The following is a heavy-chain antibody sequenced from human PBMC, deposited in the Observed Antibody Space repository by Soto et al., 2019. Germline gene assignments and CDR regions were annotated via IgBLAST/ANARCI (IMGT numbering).Heavy chain of an antibody. Sequence: QVQLVQSGAEVKKPGSSVKVSCKASGGTFSSYAISWVRQAPGQGLEWMGGIIPIFGTANYAQKFQGRVKITADESTSTAYMELSSLRFEDTAVYYCARQVEMATITSSFDYWGQGTLVTVSS. CDR3: ARQVEMATITSSFDY. J-gene: IGHJ4*02. CDR2: IIPIFGTA. CDR1: GGTFSSYA. D-gene: IGHD5-12*01. V-gene: IGHV1-69*01.